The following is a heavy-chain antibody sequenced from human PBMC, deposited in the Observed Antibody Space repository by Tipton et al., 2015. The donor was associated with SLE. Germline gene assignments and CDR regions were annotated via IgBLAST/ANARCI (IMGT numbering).Heavy chain of an antibody. CDR2: IYYSGST. D-gene: IGHD6-19*01. CDR3: ARVGWLVPPDY. CDR1: GGSISSSSYY. Sequence: TLSLTCTVSGGSISSSSYYWGWIRQPPGKGLEWIGSIYYSGSTYYNPSLKSRVTISVDTSKNQFSLKLSSVTAADTAVYYCARVGWLVPPDYWCQGTLVTVSS. J-gene: IGHJ4*02. V-gene: IGHV4-39*07.